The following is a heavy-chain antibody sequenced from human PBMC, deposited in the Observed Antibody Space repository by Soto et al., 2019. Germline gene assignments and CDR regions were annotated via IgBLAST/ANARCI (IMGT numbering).Heavy chain of an antibody. CDR2: INPNSGGT. CDR3: AFHSSSSLYFQH. CDR1: GYTFTGYY. D-gene: IGHD6-6*01. V-gene: IGHV1-2*02. Sequence: ASVKVSCKASGYTFTGYYMHWVRQPPGQGLEWMGWINPNSGGTNYAQKFQGRVTMTRDTSISTAYMELSRLRSDDTAVYYCAFHSSSSLYFQHWGQGTLVTSPQ. J-gene: IGHJ1*01.